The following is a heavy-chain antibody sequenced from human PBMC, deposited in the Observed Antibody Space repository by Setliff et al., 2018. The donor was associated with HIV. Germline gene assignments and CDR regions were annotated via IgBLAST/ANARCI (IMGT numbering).Heavy chain of an antibody. CDR1: GYSISSGYY. CDR2: IYHSGST. Sequence: ETLSLTCAVSGYSISSGYYWGWIRQPPGKGLEWIGSIYHSGSTYYNPSLKSRVTISVDTSKNQFSLKLSSVTAADTAVYYCAIHRWLVVAFDIWGQGTMVTVSS. CDR3: AIHRWLVVAFDI. J-gene: IGHJ3*02. D-gene: IGHD6-19*01. V-gene: IGHV4-38-2*01.